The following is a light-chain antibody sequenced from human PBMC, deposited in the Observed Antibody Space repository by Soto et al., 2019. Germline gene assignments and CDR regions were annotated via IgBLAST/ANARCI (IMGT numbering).Light chain of an antibody. J-gene: IGKJ5*01. CDR2: DAS. Sequence: DIQMTQSPSTLSASVGDRVTITCRASQSISSWLAWYQQKPGKAPKLLIYDASSLESGVPSRFSGSGSGTDFTLTISSLQPEDFATYYCQQTHSTPVTFGQGTRLEIK. CDR1: QSISSW. V-gene: IGKV1-5*01. CDR3: QQTHSTPVT.